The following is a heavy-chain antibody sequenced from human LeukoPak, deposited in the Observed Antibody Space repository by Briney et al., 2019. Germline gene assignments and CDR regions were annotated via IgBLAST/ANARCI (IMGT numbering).Heavy chain of an antibody. D-gene: IGHD5-12*01. J-gene: IGHJ5*01. CDR1: GGTLSNYA. Sequence: GASVKVSCKASGGTLSNYAITWVRQAPGQGLEWMGGIIPMFGTASYAQKFQGRVTITADKSTSTAYMELSSLRSEDTAVYYCARAQYSDYVLHNWFDSWGQGTLVTVSS. CDR3: ARAQYSDYVLHNWFDS. CDR2: IIPMFGTA. V-gene: IGHV1-69*06.